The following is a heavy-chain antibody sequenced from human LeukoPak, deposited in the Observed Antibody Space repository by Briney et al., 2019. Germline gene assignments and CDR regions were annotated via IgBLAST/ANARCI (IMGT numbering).Heavy chain of an antibody. CDR3: ARQFVDYGGKSSWFDP. V-gene: IGHV4-31*03. CDR2: IYYSGST. Sequence: SETLSLTCTVSGGSISSGGYYWSWIRQHPGKGLEWIGYIYYSGSTYYNPSLKSRVTISVDTSKNQFSLKLSSVTAVDTAAYYCARQFVDYGGKSSWFDPWGQGTLVTVSS. D-gene: IGHD4-23*01. J-gene: IGHJ5*02. CDR1: GGSISSGGYY.